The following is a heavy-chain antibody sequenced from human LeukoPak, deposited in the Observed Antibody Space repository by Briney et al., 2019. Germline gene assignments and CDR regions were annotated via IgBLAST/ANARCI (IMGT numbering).Heavy chain of an antibody. CDR2: FHHSGST. Sequence: SETLSLTCAVSGYSFSSAYYWGWIRQPPGKGLEWIGTFHHSGSTYYSPSLKSRVTISVDTSKNQFSLKLTSVTAADTAVYYCARDDYGDRGFDFWGQGSLLIVSS. CDR3: ARDDYGDRGFDF. V-gene: IGHV4-38-2*02. D-gene: IGHD4-17*01. J-gene: IGHJ4*02. CDR1: GYSFSSAYY.